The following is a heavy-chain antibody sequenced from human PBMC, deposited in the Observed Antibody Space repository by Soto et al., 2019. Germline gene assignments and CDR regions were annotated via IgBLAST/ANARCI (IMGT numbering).Heavy chain of an antibody. J-gene: IGHJ4*02. V-gene: IGHV3-30-3*01. CDR2: ISYDGTNI. Sequence: QVQLVESGGGVVQPGRSLRLSCAASGSAAGFMFNNYFMHWVRQAPGKGLEWVALISYDGTNIKYTDSVKGRFTISRDNPKNTLYLEMNSLRVEDTAVYYCAGLDRGRDYWGQGALVTVSS. D-gene: IGHD3-10*01. CDR1: GSAAGFMFNNYF. CDR3: AGLDRGRDY.